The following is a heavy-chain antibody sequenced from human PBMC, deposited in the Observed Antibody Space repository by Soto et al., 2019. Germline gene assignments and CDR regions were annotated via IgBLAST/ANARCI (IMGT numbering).Heavy chain of an antibody. V-gene: IGHV3-13*01. Sequence: GGSLRLSCAASGFTFSSYDMHWVRQATGKGLEWVSAIGTAGDTYYPGSVKGRFTISRENAKNSLYLQMNSLRAGDTAVYYCARSASSRKRRGYFDLWGRGTLVTVSS. D-gene: IGHD6-19*01. CDR3: ARSASSRKRRGYFDL. CDR2: IGTAGDT. J-gene: IGHJ2*01. CDR1: GFTFSSYD.